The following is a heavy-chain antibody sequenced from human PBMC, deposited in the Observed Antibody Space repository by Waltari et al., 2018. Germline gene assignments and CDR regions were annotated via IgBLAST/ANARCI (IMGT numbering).Heavy chain of an antibody. CDR3: ARDTLIQPGGL. CDR2: IYYSGST. Sequence: QVQLQESGPGLVKPSETLSLTCTVSGGSISSYYWRWIRQPPGKGLEWIGYIYYSGSTNYNPSLKSRVTISVDTSKNQFSLKLSSVTAADTAVYYCARDTLIQPGGLWGRGTLVTVSS. J-gene: IGHJ2*01. CDR1: GGSISSYY. V-gene: IGHV4-59*01. D-gene: IGHD5-18*01.